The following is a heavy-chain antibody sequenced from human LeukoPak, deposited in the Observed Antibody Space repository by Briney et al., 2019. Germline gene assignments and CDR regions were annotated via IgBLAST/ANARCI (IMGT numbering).Heavy chain of an antibody. Sequence: SVKVSCKASGGTFSSYAISWVRQAPGQGLEWMGGIIPIFGTANYAQKFQGRVTITTDESTSTAYMELSSLRSEDTAVYYCARVSRASTYYYDSSLAGDWGQGTLVTVSS. J-gene: IGHJ4*02. V-gene: IGHV1-69*05. CDR2: IIPIFGTA. D-gene: IGHD3-22*01. CDR1: GGTFSSYA. CDR3: ARVSRASTYYYDSSLAGD.